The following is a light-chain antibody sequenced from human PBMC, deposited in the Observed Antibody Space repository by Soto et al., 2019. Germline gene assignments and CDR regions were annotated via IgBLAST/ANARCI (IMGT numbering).Light chain of an antibody. V-gene: IGKV3-11*01. Sequence: EIVLTQSPATLSLSPGERVTLSCRASQNMGTYLGWYQQKSGQAPRLLIYDASNRATGIPARFSGSGSGTDFTLTISSLEPEDSAVYYCQQRYDRPTFGQGTKVEIK. CDR1: QNMGTY. J-gene: IGKJ1*01. CDR2: DAS. CDR3: QQRYDRPT.